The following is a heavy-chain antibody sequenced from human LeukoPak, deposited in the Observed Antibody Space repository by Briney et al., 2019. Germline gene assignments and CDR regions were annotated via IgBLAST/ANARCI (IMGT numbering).Heavy chain of an antibody. CDR1: GFSFSTYW. J-gene: IGHJ3*02. CDR2: IKQDGSEE. CDR3: ARRGAASDAFDI. Sequence: GGSLRLSCAASGFSFSTYWMTWVRQAPGKGLEWVASIKQDGSEEYYLDSVKGRFTISRDNAKNTLYLQMNSLRAEDTAVYYCARRGAASDAFDIWGQGTMVTVSS. V-gene: IGHV3-7*01. D-gene: IGHD3-16*01.